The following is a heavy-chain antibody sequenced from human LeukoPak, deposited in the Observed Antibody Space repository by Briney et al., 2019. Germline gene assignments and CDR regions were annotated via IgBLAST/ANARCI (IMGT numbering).Heavy chain of an antibody. CDR1: GFTFSSYG. V-gene: IGHV3-30*04. J-gene: IGHJ6*03. CDR2: ISYDGGNK. CDR3: ARGRYCSGGSCYSWYNYYYMDV. D-gene: IGHD2-15*01. Sequence: GGSLRLSCAASGFTFSSYGMHWVRQAPGKGLEWVAVISYDGGNKYYADSVKGRLTISRDNSKNTLYLQMNSLRADDTAVYYCARGRYCSGGSCYSWYNYYYMDVWGKGPRSSSP.